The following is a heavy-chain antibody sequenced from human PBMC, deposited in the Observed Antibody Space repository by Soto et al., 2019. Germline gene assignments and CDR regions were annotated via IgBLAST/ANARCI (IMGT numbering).Heavy chain of an antibody. CDR2: IYYSGST. Sequence: QVQLQESGPGLVKPSETLSLTCTVSGGSISSYYWSWIRQPPGKGLEWIGYIYYSGSTNYNPSLKSRVTISVDTSKNQCSLKLSSVTAADTAVYYCASSYYYDSSGYYYFDYWGQGTLVTVSS. V-gene: IGHV4-59*01. D-gene: IGHD3-22*01. J-gene: IGHJ4*02. CDR1: GGSISSYY. CDR3: ASSYYYDSSGYYYFDY.